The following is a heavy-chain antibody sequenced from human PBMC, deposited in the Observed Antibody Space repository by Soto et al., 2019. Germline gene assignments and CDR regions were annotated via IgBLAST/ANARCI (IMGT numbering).Heavy chain of an antibody. V-gene: IGHV3-30*18. CDR3: AKATATGGGAFDI. CDR2: ISYDGSNK. J-gene: IGHJ3*02. D-gene: IGHD2-8*02. Sequence: QPGGSLRLSCAASGFTFSSYGMHWVRQAPGKGLEWVAVISYDGSNKYYADSVKGRFTISRDNSKNTLYLQMNSLRAGDTAVYYCAKATATGGGAFDICGQGTMVTVPS. CDR1: GFTFSSYG.